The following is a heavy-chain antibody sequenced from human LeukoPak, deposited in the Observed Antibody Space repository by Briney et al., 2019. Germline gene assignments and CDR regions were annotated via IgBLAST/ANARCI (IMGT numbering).Heavy chain of an antibody. J-gene: IGHJ6*02. Sequence: AGGSLRLSCAASGFTFDDYAMHWVRQAPGKGLEWVSGISWNSGSIGYADSVKGRFTISRDNAKNSLYLQMNSLRAEDTALYYCARNGDYSGGMDVWGQGTTVTVSS. CDR3: ARNGDYSGGMDV. CDR1: GFTFDDYA. D-gene: IGHD4-17*01. CDR2: ISWNSGSI. V-gene: IGHV3-9*01.